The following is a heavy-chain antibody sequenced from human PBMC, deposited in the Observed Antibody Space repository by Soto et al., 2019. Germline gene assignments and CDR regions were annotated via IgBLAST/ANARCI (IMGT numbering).Heavy chain of an antibody. J-gene: IGHJ4*02. CDR1: RLTLSHYG. CDR2: ISYDGSNA. CDR3: SICDRSSSRDF. D-gene: IGHD6-6*01. Sequence: PGESLKISCTASRLTLSHYGMHWVRQAPGKGLEVLAHISYDGSNADYADSVKGRFTISRDNSKNTLSLQLNGLTAEDTAIYYCSICDRSSSRDFWGQGTQVTVSS. V-gene: IGHV3-30*03.